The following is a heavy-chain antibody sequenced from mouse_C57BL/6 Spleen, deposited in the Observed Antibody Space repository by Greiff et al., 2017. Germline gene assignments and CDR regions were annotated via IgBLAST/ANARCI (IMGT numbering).Heavy chain of an antibody. Sequence: VQLQQPGTELVKPGASVKLSCKASGYTFTSYWMHWVKQRPGQGLEWIGNINPSNGGTNYNEKFKSKATLTVDKSSSTAYMQLSCVTSEDSAVDCCARRGIDYYTEFAYGGQGTLVTVSA. V-gene: IGHV1-53*01. J-gene: IGHJ3*01. CDR1: GYTFTSYW. CDR2: INPSNGGT. D-gene: IGHD1-1*01. CDR3: ARRGIDYYTEFAY.